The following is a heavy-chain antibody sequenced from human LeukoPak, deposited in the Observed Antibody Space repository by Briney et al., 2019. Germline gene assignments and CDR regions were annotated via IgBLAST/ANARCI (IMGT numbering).Heavy chain of an antibody. J-gene: IGHJ5*02. D-gene: IGHD3-22*01. Sequence: SETLSLTCTVSGVPISSSSYYWGWIRQPPGKGLEWIGSIYYSGSTYYNPSLKSRVTISVDTSKNQFSLKLSSVTAADTAVYYCATYLTYYYDSSGFNWFDPWGQGTLVTVSS. CDR3: ATYLTYYYDSSGFNWFDP. CDR2: IYYSGST. CDR1: GVPISSSSYY. V-gene: IGHV4-39*01.